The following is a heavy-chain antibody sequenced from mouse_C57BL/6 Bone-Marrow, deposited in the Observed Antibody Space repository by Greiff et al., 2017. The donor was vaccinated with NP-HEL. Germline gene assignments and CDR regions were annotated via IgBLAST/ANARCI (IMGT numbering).Heavy chain of an antibody. CDR2: IDPSDSYT. D-gene: IGHD3-2*02. Sequence: VQLQQPGAELVKPGASVKLSCKASGYTFTSYWMQWVKQRPGQGLEWIGEIDPSDSYTNYNQKFKGKATLTVDTSSSTAYMQLSSLTSEDSAVYYCARDSSGYVWFAYWGQGTLVTVSA. CDR1: GYTFTSYW. J-gene: IGHJ3*01. CDR3: ARDSSGYVWFAY. V-gene: IGHV1-50*01.